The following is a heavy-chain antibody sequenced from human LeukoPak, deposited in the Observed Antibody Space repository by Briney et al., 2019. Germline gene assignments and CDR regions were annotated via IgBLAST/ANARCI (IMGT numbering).Heavy chain of an antibody. CDR1: GGTFSSYA. Sequence: ASVKVSCKASGGTFSSYAISWVRQAPGQGLEWMGWINPNSGGTNYAQKFQGRVTMTRDTSISTAYMELSRLRSDDTAVYYCARAGGYGDLYWGQGTLVTVSS. D-gene: IGHD4-17*01. J-gene: IGHJ4*02. CDR3: ARAGGYGDLY. CDR2: INPNSGGT. V-gene: IGHV1-2*02.